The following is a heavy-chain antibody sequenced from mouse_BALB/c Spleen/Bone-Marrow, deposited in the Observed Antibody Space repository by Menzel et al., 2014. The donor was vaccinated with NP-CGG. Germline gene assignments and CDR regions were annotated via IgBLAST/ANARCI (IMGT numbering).Heavy chain of an antibody. CDR1: GFSLTSYG. CDR2: IWAGGST. D-gene: IGHD1-2*01. CDR3: ARGPFITTVHYYAMDY. V-gene: IGHV2-9*02. J-gene: IGHJ4*01. Sequence: VQLQESGPGLVAPSQSLSITCTVSGFSLTSYGVHWVRQPSGKGLEWLGVIWAGGSTNYNSALMSRLSISKDNSKSQVFLKMNSLQTDDTAMYYCARGPFITTVHYYAMDYWGQGTSVTVSS.